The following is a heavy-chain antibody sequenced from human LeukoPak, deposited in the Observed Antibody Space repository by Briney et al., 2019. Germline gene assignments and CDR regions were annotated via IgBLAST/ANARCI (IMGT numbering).Heavy chain of an antibody. CDR2: MNPNSGNT. J-gene: IGHJ6*03. CDR1: GYTFTSYD. V-gene: IGHV1-8*03. CDR3: ARTSSSGGYYYMDV. Sequence: GASVKVSCKASGYTFTSYDINWVRQATGQGLEWMGWMNPNSGNTGYAQKLQGRVTITRNTSISTAYMELSSLTSEDTAVYYCARTSSSGGYYYMDVWGKGTTVTVSS. D-gene: IGHD6-6*01.